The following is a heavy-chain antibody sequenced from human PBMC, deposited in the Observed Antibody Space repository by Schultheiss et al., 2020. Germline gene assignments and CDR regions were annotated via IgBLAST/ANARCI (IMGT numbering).Heavy chain of an antibody. Sequence: GGSLRLSCAASGFTFSTYSMNWVRQAPGKGLEWVSSISSSHSYIYYADSVKGRFTISRDNAKNSLYLQINSLRAEDTAVYYCVRESSVSQFDFWGQGTLVTVSS. J-gene: IGHJ4*02. CDR2: ISSSHSYI. CDR1: GFTFSTYS. D-gene: IGHD6-6*01. CDR3: VRESSVSQFDF. V-gene: IGHV3-21*04.